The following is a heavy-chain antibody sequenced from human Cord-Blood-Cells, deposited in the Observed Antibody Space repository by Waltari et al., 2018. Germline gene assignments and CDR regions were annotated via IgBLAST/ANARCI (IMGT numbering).Heavy chain of an antibody. D-gene: IGHD2-15*01. J-gene: IGHJ6*02. V-gene: IGHV1-2*06. CDR3: ARVQCSGGSCYYYYGMDV. CDR2: INPNSGGT. Sequence: QVQLVQSGAEVKKPGASVKVSCKASGYTFTGYYMHWVRQAPGQGLEWMGRINPNSGGTNYAQKFQDRVTMTRDTSISTAYMELSRLRADETAVYYCARVQCSGGSCYYYYGMDVWGQGTTVTVSS. CDR1: GYTFTGYY.